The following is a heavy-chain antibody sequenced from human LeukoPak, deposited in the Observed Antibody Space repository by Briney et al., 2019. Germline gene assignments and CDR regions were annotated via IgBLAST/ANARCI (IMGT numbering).Heavy chain of an antibody. J-gene: IGHJ4*02. Sequence: GGSLRLSCAASGFTFNSYGMTWFRQAPGKGLEWVSTINNGGQNTHYADSVKGRFTISRDNSKNTLYLQVNSLRAEDTALYYCAIDPSEYYETNSLDFWGQGTLVTVSS. CDR2: INNGGQNT. CDR3: AIDPSEYYETNSLDF. CDR1: GFTFNSYG. D-gene: IGHD3-22*01. V-gene: IGHV3-23*01.